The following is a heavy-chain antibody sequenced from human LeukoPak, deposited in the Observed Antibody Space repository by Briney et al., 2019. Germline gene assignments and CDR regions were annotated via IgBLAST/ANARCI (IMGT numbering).Heavy chain of an antibody. J-gene: IGHJ4*02. D-gene: IGHD6-13*01. CDR2: IYTGGST. Sequence: PSETLSLTCTVSGGSISSYYWSWIRQPAGKGLEWIGRIYTGGSTNYNPSLKSRVTMSVDTSKSQFSLKLSSVTAADTAVYYCASSYSSSWDSFDYWGQGTLVTVSS. CDR3: ASSYSSSWDSFDY. CDR1: GGSISSYY. V-gene: IGHV4-4*07.